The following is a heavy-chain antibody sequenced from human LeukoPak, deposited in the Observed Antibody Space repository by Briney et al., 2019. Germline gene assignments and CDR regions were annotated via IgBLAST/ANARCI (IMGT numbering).Heavy chain of an antibody. V-gene: IGHV3-7*01. D-gene: IGHD2-15*01. CDR1: GFTFSSHW. CDR3: ARDHVVDGLVFDY. J-gene: IGHJ4*02. CDR2: INQDGSEK. Sequence: PGGSLRLSCAASGFTFSSHWMSWVRQAPGKGLEWVANINQDGSEKYYVDSVKGRFTISRDNAKNSLYLQMNSLRAEDTAVYYCARDHVVDGLVFDYWGQGALVTVS.